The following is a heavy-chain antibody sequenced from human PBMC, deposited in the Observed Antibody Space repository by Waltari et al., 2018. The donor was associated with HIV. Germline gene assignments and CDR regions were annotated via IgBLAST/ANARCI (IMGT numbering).Heavy chain of an antibody. D-gene: IGHD4-17*01. CDR1: GGYFSGYS. CDR3: ARHGNYGDYVFDP. Sequence: QVQLQQWGAGLLKPSETLSLTCAVSGGYFSGYSWSWIRQPPGKGLEWMGEINHSGSTNYNPSLKSRVTISVDTSKNQFSLKLSSVTAADTAVYYCARHGNYGDYVFDPRGQGTLVTVSS. CDR2: INHSGST. V-gene: IGHV4-34*01. J-gene: IGHJ5*02.